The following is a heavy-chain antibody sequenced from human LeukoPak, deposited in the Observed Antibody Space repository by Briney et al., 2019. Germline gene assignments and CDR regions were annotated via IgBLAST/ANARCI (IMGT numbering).Heavy chain of an antibody. D-gene: IGHD3-22*01. CDR2: IYSGGST. CDR3: ARTGYDSSGYYYGFDY. Sequence: GGSLRLSCAASGFTVSSNYMSWVRQAPGKGLEWVSVIYSGGSTYHADSVKGRFTISRDNSKNTLYLQMNSLRAEDTAVYYCARTGYDSSGYYYGFDYWGQGTLVTVSS. J-gene: IGHJ4*02. CDR1: GFTVSSNY. V-gene: IGHV3-66*01.